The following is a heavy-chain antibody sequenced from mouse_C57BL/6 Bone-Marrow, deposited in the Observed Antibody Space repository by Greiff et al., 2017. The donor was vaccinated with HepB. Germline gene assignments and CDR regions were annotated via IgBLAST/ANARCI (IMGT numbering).Heavy chain of an antibody. J-gene: IGHJ4*01. CDR1: GFTFSDYY. CDR3: ARQTVDY. V-gene: IGHV5-12*01. CDR2: ISNGGGST. Sequence: EVQGVESGGGLVQPGGSLKLSCAASGFTFSDYYMYWVRQTPEKRLEWVAYISNGGGSTYYPDTVKGRFTISRDNAKNTLYLQMSRLKSEDTAMYYCARQTVDYWGQGTSVTVSS.